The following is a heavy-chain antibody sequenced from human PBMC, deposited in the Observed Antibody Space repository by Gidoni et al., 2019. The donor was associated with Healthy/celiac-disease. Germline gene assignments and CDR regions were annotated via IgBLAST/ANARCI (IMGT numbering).Heavy chain of an antibody. CDR3: AKDHSSSSLKIYYHNGMDV. CDR1: GFTLSSYA. Sequence: EVQVLESGGGLVQPGGSLRLSCAASGFTLSSYALSWVRQAPGKGLEWVSGISGSDDRTYYADSVKGRFTISRDNSKNTVFLQMNSLRADDTALYYCAKDHSSSSLKIYYHNGMDVWGQGTTVTVSS. J-gene: IGHJ6*02. D-gene: IGHD6-6*01. V-gene: IGHV3-23*01. CDR2: ISGSDDRT.